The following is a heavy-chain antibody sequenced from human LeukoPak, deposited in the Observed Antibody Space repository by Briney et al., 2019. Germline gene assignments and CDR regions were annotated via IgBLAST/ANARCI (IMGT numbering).Heavy chain of an antibody. Sequence: SETLSLTCRVSGGSSSSCYGSWIRQAAGKGLESIGRIYTSGSTNYNPSVKSRVTMSVDTSKNQFSLKLSSVTAADTAVYYCARDSDIVVAVDATDYYYGMDVWGQGTTVTVSS. CDR2: IYTSGST. CDR3: ARDSDIVVAVDATDYYYGMDV. V-gene: IGHV4-4*07. D-gene: IGHD2-15*01. J-gene: IGHJ6*02. CDR1: GGSSSSCY.